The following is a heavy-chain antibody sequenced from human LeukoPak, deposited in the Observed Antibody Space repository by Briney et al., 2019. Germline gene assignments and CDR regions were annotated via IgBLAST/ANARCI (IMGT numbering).Heavy chain of an antibody. V-gene: IGHV3-21*01. CDR2: ISSSSNCI. J-gene: IGHJ4*02. CDR3: ARAGPADY. Sequence: PGGSLRLSCAASGFTFSIYSMNWVRQAPGKGLEWVSSISSSSNCIYYADSVKGRFTISRDNAKNSLYLQMNSLRAEDTAVYYCARAGPADYWGQGTLVTVSS. CDR1: GFTFSIYS.